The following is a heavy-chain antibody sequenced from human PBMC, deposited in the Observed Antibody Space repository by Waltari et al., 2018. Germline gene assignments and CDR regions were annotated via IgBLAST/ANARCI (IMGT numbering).Heavy chain of an antibody. CDR2: IIPILGTA. Sequence: QVQLVQSGAEVKKPGSSVKVSCKASGGTFSSYAISWVRQAPGQGLEWMGRIIPILGTANYAQKFQGRVTITADKSTSTAYMELSSLRSEDTAVYYCARGRGSSSWYALYFDYWGQGTLVTVSS. J-gene: IGHJ4*02. CDR1: GGTFSSYA. CDR3: ARGRGSSSWYALYFDY. V-gene: IGHV1-69*08. D-gene: IGHD6-13*01.